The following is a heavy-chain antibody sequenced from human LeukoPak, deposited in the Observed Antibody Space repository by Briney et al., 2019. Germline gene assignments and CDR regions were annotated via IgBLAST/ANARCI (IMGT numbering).Heavy chain of an antibody. CDR2: IYNSGTT. Sequence: GGSLRLSCAASGFSVSSNYMSWVRQAPGKGLEWVAVIYNSGTTKYADSVKGRVTIARDSSENTLYPQMNSLRVEDTAVYYCARGWEWWDYWGQGTLVTVSS. CDR3: ARGWEWWDY. CDR1: GFSVSSNY. D-gene: IGHD2-15*01. V-gene: IGHV3-53*01. J-gene: IGHJ4*02.